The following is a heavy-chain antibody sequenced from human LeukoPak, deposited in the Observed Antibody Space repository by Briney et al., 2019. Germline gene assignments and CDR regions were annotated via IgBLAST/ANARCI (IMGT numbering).Heavy chain of an antibody. CDR1: GFTFSSYS. V-gene: IGHV3-21*01. D-gene: IGHD3-22*01. Sequence: NPGGSLRLSCAASGFTFSSYSMNWVRQAPGKGLEWVSSISSSSSYIYYADSVKGRFTISRDNAKNSLYLQMNRLRAEDTAVYYCAVASSGYYLDAFDIWGQGTMVTVSS. CDR3: AVASSGYYLDAFDI. CDR2: ISSSSSYI. J-gene: IGHJ3*02.